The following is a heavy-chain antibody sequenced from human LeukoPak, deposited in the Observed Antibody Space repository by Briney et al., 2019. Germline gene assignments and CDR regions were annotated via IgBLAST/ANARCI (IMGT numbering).Heavy chain of an antibody. V-gene: IGHV3-23*01. Sequence: GGTLRLSCAASGFTFSSYGMSWVRQAPGKGLEWVSAISGSGGSTYYADSVKGRFTISRDNSKNTLYLQMNSLRAEDTAVYYCAKPRNYYGSGGGFDYWGQGTLVTVSS. D-gene: IGHD3-10*01. J-gene: IGHJ4*02. CDR2: ISGSGGST. CDR1: GFTFSSYG. CDR3: AKPRNYYGSGGGFDY.